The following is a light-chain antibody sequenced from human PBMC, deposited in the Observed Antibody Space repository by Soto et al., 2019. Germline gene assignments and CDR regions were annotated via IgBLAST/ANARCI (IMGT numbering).Light chain of an antibody. CDR2: DVS. Sequence: QSVLTQPASVSGSPGQSITISCTGTSSDVGGYNYVSWYQHHPGKAPKLIIYDVSNRPSGVSNPFSGSKSGNTASLTISGLQPEDEADYYCSSYTTCNTRLLVFGTGTKVTVL. J-gene: IGLJ1*01. CDR1: SSDVGGYNY. V-gene: IGLV2-14*03. CDR3: SSYTTCNTRLLV.